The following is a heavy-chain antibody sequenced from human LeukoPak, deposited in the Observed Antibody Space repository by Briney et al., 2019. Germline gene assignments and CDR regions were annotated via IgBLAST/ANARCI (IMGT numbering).Heavy chain of an antibody. CDR2: IISKSRSI. J-gene: IGHJ4*02. CDR1: GVPFSSYS. D-gene: IGHD2-2*01. CDR3: ARDRRDCSSTSCRDY. Sequence: PGRPLPLSAAATGVPFSSYSMNGVRQAPGKGLEGVATIISKSRSINYTESVKSRFTTSGDTSKNSLYLKMNSMTAEDTAVYYCARDRRDCSSTSCRDYWGQGTLVTVSS. V-gene: IGHV3-21*01.